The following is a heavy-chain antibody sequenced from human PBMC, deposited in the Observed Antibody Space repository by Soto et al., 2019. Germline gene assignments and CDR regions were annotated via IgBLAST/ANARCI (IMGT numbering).Heavy chain of an antibody. CDR3: ARRPLVRGIIPYYFDY. V-gene: IGHV4-39*02. CDR2: VYYSGSA. CDR1: GGSVSNNSYY. J-gene: IGHJ4*02. Sequence: QLQLLESGPGLVKPSETLSLTCTVSGGSVSNNSYYWGWIRQPPGKRLEWIGSVYYSGSAYYNPYLKSRLTISVDTSMNPVSLRLSSVTAADTAIYSCARRPLVRGIIPYYFDYWGQGTLVTVSS. D-gene: IGHD3-10*01.